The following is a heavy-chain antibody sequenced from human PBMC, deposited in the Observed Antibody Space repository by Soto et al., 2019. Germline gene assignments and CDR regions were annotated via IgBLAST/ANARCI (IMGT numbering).Heavy chain of an antibody. V-gene: IGHV4-59*01. CDR3: ARGEGIAVAGAIFDY. CDR2: IYYSGST. Sequence: QVQLQESGPGLVKPSETLSLTCTVSGGSISSYYWSWIRQPPGKGLEWIGYIYYSGSTNYNPSLKRRVTISVDTSKNQFSLKLSSVTAADTAVYYCARGEGIAVAGAIFDYWGQGTLVTVSS. CDR1: GGSISSYY. D-gene: IGHD6-19*01. J-gene: IGHJ4*02.